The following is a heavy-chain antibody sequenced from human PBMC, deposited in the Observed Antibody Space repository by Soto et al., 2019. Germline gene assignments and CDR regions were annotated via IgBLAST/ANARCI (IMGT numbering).Heavy chain of an antibody. Sequence: SETLSLTCTVSGGSISSGGYYWSWIRQHPGKGLEWIGYIYYSGSTYYNPSLKSRVTISVDTSKNQFSLKLSSVTAADTAVYYCAKDRLRQQLVDNWFDPWGQGTLVTVSS. CDR1: GGSISSGGYY. D-gene: IGHD6-13*01. CDR3: AKDRLRQQLVDNWFDP. V-gene: IGHV4-31*03. CDR2: IYYSGST. J-gene: IGHJ5*02.